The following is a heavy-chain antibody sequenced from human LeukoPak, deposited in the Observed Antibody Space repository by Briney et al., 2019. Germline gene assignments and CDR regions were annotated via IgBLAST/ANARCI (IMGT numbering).Heavy chain of an antibody. CDR3: AGLLLAVAGTWVDY. CDR2: IYNSGST. J-gene: IGHJ4*02. V-gene: IGHV4-39*01. D-gene: IGHD6-19*01. CDR1: GGSISSSGYY. Sequence: SETLSLTCTVSGGSISSSGYYWGWVRQPPGKGLEWIGSIYNSGSTYYNPSLKSRVTISVDTSKNQFSLKVSSVTAADTAVYYCAGLLLAVAGTWVDYWGQGTLVTVSS.